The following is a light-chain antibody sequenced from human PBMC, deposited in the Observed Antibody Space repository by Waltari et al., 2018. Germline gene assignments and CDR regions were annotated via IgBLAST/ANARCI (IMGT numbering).Light chain of an antibody. J-gene: IGLJ3*02. CDR3: ATWDDSLSGRV. V-gene: IGLV1-44*01. CDR1: TSNIGTNT. Sequence: QSVLTQPPSTSGTPGQTVTISCSGSTSNIGTNTVTGYQLLPGTAPKTVIFANYHRPSGVPDRFSASKSGTSASLVISGLQSEDEADYFCATWDDSLSGRVFGGGTKVTVL. CDR2: ANY.